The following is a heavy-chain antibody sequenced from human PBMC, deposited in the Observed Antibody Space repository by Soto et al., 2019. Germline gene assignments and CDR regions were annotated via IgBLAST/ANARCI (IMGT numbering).Heavy chain of an antibody. V-gene: IGHV3-72*01. CDR3: TRVRGESYFDY. D-gene: IGHD2-21*01. Sequence: PGGSLRLSCAASGFTFSDHYMDWVRQAPGKGLEWVGRTRKKVNSYTTEYAASVKGRFTISRDDSKNSLYLQMNSLKSEDTAVYFCTRVRGESYFDYWGQGTLVTVSS. CDR1: GFTFSDHY. CDR2: TRKKVNSYTT. J-gene: IGHJ4*02.